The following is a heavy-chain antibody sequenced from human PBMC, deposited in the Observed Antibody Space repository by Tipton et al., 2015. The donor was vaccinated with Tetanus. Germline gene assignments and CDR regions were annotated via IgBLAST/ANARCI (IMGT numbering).Heavy chain of an antibody. CDR1: GGSISSYY. J-gene: IGHJ4*02. Sequence: TLSLTCTVSGGSISSYYWSWIRQPAGKGLEWIGRIYTSGSTNYNPSLKSRVTMSVDTSKNQFSLQLNSVTPEDTAVYYCAREAEANWGNPLGFDYWGQGTLVTVSS. CDR2: IYTSGST. CDR3: AREAEANWGNPLGFDY. V-gene: IGHV4-4*07. D-gene: IGHD7-27*01.